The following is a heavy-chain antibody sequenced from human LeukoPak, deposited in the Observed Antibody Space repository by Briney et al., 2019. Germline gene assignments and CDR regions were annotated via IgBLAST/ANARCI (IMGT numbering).Heavy chain of an antibody. V-gene: IGHV1-2*04. CDR2: INPNSGGT. CDR3: ARRKEMRTYYCDSSGYSYYFDY. Sequence: ASVKVSCKASGYTFTGYYMHWVRQAPGQGLEWMGWINPNSGGTNYAQKFQGWVTMTRDTSISTAYMELSRLRSDDTAVYYCARRKEMRTYYCDSSGYSYYFDYWGQGTLVTVSS. J-gene: IGHJ4*02. D-gene: IGHD3-22*01. CDR1: GYTFTGYY.